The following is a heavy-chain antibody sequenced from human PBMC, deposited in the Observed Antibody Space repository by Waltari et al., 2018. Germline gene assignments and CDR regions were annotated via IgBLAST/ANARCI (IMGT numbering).Heavy chain of an antibody. CDR3: ARDFRAPHGYFDY. J-gene: IGHJ4*02. D-gene: IGHD3-10*01. Sequence: QVHLVESGGGVVQPGTSLRLSCATSGFTFSQYAMHWVRQAPGKGRDWLAGIWYDGSNKNYADSVKGRFSISRDNSKNTLYLQVNSLRAEDTGVYYCARDFRAPHGYFDYWGQGSLVTVSS. V-gene: IGHV3-33*01. CDR2: IWYDGSNK. CDR1: GFTFSQYA.